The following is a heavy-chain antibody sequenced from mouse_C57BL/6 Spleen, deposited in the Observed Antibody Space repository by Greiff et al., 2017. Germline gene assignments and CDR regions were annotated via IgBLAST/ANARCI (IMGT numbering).Heavy chain of an antibody. CDR2: INYDGSST. V-gene: IGHV5-16*01. CDR1: GFTFSDYY. CDR3: ARDPPTGGAKDY. Sequence: EVNVVESEGGLVQPGSSMKLSCTASGFTFSDYYMAWVRQVPEKGLEWVANINYDGSSTYYLDSLKRRFIISRDNAKNILYLQVSSLKAEDTATYYCARDPPTGGAKDYWGQGTSGTVAS. J-gene: IGHJ4*01.